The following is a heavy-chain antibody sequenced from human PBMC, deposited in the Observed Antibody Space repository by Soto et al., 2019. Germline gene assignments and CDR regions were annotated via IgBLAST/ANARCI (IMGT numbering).Heavy chain of an antibody. Sequence: PGESLKISCKGSGYSFTSYWISGVRQMPGKGLEWMGRIDPSDSYTNYSPSFQGHVTISADKSISTAYLQWSSLKASDTAMYYCARHQSPVLRFLEWFGMDVWGQGTTVTV. CDR3: ARHQSPVLRFLEWFGMDV. CDR2: IDPSDSYT. D-gene: IGHD3-3*01. CDR1: GYSFTSYW. J-gene: IGHJ6*02. V-gene: IGHV5-10-1*01.